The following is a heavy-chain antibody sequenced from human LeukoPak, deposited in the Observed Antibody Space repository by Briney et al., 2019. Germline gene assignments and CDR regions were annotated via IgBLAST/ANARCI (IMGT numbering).Heavy chain of an antibody. Sequence: SVKVSCKASGGTFSSYAISWVRQAPGQGLEWVGGIIPIFGTANYAQKFQGRVTITADESTSTAYMELSRLRSDDTAVYYCAKLGIGSTTRAWFDPWGQGTLVTVSS. D-gene: IGHD1-26*01. CDR3: AKLGIGSTTRAWFDP. CDR1: GGTFSSYA. CDR2: IIPIFGTA. J-gene: IGHJ5*02. V-gene: IGHV1-69*13.